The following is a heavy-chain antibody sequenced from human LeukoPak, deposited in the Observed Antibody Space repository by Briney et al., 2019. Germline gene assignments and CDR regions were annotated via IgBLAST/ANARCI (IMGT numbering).Heavy chain of an antibody. D-gene: IGHD3-22*01. Sequence: PSETLSLTCAVSGGSISSSNWWSWVRQPPGKGLEWIGEIYHSGSTNYNPSLKSRVTISVVKSKNQFSLKLSSVTAADTAVYYCARGGYDSSPLLYYWGQGTLVTVSS. J-gene: IGHJ4*02. CDR1: GGSISSSNW. CDR2: IYHSGST. V-gene: IGHV4-4*02. CDR3: ARGGYDSSPLLYY.